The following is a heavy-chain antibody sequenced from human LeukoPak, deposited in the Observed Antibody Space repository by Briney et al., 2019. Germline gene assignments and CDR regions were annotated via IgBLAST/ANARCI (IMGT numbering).Heavy chain of an antibody. CDR3: ARADLDY. J-gene: IGHJ4*02. CDR1: GGSISSYY. Sequence: PSETLSLTCTVSGGSISSYYWSWIRQPPGKGLEWTGYIYYSGSTNYNPSLKSRVTISVDTSKNQFSLKLSSVTAADTAVYYCARADLDYWGQGTLVTVSS. V-gene: IGHV4-59*01. CDR2: IYYSGST.